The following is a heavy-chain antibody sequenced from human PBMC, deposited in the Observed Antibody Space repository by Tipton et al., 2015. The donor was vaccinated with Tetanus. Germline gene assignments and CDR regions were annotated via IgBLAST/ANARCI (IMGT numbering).Heavy chain of an antibody. Sequence: QSGAEVKKPGSSVKVSCKASGGTFSSYAISWVRQAPGQGLEWMGGIIPIFGTANYAQKFQGRVTITADESTSTAYMELSSLRSEDTAVYYCAXHGYSYGSWYYGMDVWGQGTTVTVSS. CDR2: IIPIFGTA. J-gene: IGHJ6*02. V-gene: IGHV1-69*01. CDR1: GGTFSSYA. CDR3: AXHGYSYGSWYYGMDV. D-gene: IGHD5-18*01.